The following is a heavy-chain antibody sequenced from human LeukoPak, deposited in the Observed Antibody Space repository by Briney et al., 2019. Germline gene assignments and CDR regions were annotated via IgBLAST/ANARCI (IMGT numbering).Heavy chain of an antibody. CDR1: GFTFSSYS. D-gene: IGHD2-2*01. V-gene: IGHV3-48*01. CDR2: ISSSSSTI. Sequence: PGGSLRLSCAASGFTFSSYSMNWVRQAPGKGLEWVSYISSSSSTIYYADSVKGRFTISRDNAKNSLYLQMSSLRAEDTAVYYCARDLRDCSSTSCHDYYYYGMDVWGQGTTVTVSS. CDR3: ARDLRDCSSTSCHDYYYYGMDV. J-gene: IGHJ6*02.